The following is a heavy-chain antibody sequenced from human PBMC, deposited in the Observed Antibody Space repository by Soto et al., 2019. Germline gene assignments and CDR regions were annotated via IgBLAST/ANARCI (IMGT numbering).Heavy chain of an antibody. CDR2: IDPSDSYS. J-gene: IGHJ5*02. Sequence: GESLKISCQGSGCRFTSYWITWVRQVPGRGLEWMGRIDPSDSYSRYSPSFEGHVTFSVDRSVTTAYMQWSSLKASDTAMYFCARRKDLGNLVWLDTWGQGTLVTVSS. V-gene: IGHV5-10-1*01. CDR1: GCRFTSYW. D-gene: IGHD6-13*01. CDR3: ARRKDLGNLVWLDT.